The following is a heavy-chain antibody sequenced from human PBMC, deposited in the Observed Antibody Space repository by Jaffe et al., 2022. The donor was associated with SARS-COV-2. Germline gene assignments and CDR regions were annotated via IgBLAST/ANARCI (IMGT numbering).Heavy chain of an antibody. CDR3: ARGNNYYDSSGYSHYMDV. D-gene: IGHD3-22*01. CDR1: GGSFSGYY. V-gene: IGHV4-34*01. J-gene: IGHJ6*03. Sequence: QVQLQQWGAGLLKPSETLSLTCAVYGGSFSGYYWSWIRQPPGKGLEWIGEINHSGSTNYNPSLKSRVTISVDTSKNQFSLKLSSVTAADTAVYYCARGNNYYDSSGYSHYMDVWGKGTTVTVSS. CDR2: INHSGST.